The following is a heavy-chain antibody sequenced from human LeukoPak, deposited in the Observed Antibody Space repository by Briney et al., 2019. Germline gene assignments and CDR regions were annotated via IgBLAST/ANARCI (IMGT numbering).Heavy chain of an antibody. D-gene: IGHD4-17*01. CDR2: ISWNTGII. CDR1: GFTFDGYA. V-gene: IGHV3-9*01. J-gene: IGHJ5*02. CDR3: TRGATVTTAYGFDP. Sequence: GGSLRLSCAASGFTFDGYAMHWVRQSPGKGLEWVSGISWNTGIIGYADSVKGRFTISRDNAKNSLYLQMNSLRGEDTAFYYCTRGATVTTAYGFDPWGQGTLVTVSS.